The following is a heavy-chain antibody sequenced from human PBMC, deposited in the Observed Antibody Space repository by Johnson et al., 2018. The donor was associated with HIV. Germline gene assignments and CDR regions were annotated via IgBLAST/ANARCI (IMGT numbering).Heavy chain of an antibody. CDR1: GFTFSNYG. D-gene: IGHD3/OR15-3a*01. V-gene: IGHV3-33*06. CDR2: VWYDGGNK. CDR3: AKDSHNFWTDAFDI. J-gene: IGHJ3*02. Sequence: QVQLVESGGGLVQPGGSLRLSCVASGFTFSNYGMHWVRQAPGKGLEWVALVWYDGGNKYYADSVKGRFTIFRDNSENTLYLQMNSLRAEDTAVYFCAKDSHNFWTDAFDIWGQGTMVTVSS.